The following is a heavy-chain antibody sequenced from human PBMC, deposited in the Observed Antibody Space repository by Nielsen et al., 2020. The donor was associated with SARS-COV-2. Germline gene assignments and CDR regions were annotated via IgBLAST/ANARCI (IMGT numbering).Heavy chain of an antibody. V-gene: IGHV4-39*01. CDR3: ARVGGSGWYDY. Sequence: ESLKISCTVSGGSISSSSYYWGWIRQPPGKGLEWIGSIYYSGSTYYNPSLKSRVTISVDTSKNQFSLKLSSVTAADTAVYYCARVGGSGWYDYWGQGTLVTVSS. CDR2: IYYSGST. J-gene: IGHJ4*02. CDR1: GGSISSSSYY. D-gene: IGHD6-19*01.